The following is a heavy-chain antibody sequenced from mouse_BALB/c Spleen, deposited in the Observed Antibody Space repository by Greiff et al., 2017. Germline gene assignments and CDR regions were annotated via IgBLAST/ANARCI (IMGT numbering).Heavy chain of an antibody. Sequence: EVNVVESGGGLVQPGGSRKLSCAASGFTFSSFGMHWVRQAPEKGLEWVAYISSGSSTIYYADKVKGRFTISRDNPKNTLLLQMTSLRSEDTAMYYCASSYGNWYFDVWGAGTTVTVSS. D-gene: IGHD2-1*01. CDR1: GFTFSSFG. V-gene: IGHV5-17*02. CDR2: ISSGSSTI. J-gene: IGHJ1*01. CDR3: ASSYGNWYFDV.